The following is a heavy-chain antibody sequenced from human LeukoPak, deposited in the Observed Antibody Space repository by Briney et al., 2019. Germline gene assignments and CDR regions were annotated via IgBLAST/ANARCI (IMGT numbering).Heavy chain of an antibody. D-gene: IGHD6-13*01. CDR1: GFTFSSYA. Sequence: GRSLRLSCAASGFTFSSYAMHWVRQAPGKGLEWVAVISYDGSNKYYADSVTGRVTISRDNSKNTLYLQMNSLRAEDTAVYYCAKDQVMAAAGYLSFPVLDPWGQGTLVTVSS. CDR2: ISYDGSNK. CDR3: AKDQVMAAAGYLSFPVLDP. V-gene: IGHV3-30*07. J-gene: IGHJ5*02.